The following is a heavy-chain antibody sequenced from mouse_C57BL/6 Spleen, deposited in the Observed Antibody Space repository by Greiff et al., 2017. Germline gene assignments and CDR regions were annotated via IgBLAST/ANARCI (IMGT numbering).Heavy chain of an antibody. CDR1: GYAFSSYW. V-gene: IGHV1-80*01. J-gene: IGHJ2*01. CDR2: IYPGDGDT. CDR3: ARAPITTVVATGHFDY. Sequence: VKLVESGAELVKPGASVKISCKASGYAFSSYWMNWVKQRPGKGLEWIGQIYPGDGDTNYNGKFKGKATLTADKSSSTAYMQLSSLTSEDSAVYFCARAPITTVVATGHFDYWGQGTTLTVSS. D-gene: IGHD1-1*01.